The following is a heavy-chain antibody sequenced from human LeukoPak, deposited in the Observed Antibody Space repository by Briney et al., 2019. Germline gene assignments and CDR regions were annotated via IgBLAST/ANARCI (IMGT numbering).Heavy chain of an antibody. CDR3: ARDGNDVMDY. CDR1: GYIFTNYG. CDR2: ISGYNDNA. J-gene: IGHJ4*02. D-gene: IGHD1-1*01. V-gene: IGHV1-18*01. Sequence: GASVKVSCKASGYIFTNYGISWVRQAPGQGLEWVGWISGYNDNAHYAQKLQGRVTMTRETSTSTVYMELRSLSSDDTAIYYCARDGNDVMDYWGQGTQVIVSS.